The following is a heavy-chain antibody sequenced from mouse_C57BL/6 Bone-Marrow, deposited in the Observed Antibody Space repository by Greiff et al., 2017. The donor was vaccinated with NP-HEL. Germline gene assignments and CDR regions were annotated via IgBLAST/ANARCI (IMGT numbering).Heavy chain of an antibody. V-gene: IGHV1-7*01. J-gene: IGHJ2*01. Sequence: QVQLQQSGAELAKPGASVKLSCKASGYTFTSYWMHWVKQRPGQGLEWIGYINPSSGSTKYNQKFKDKATLSADKSSSTAYMQLSSLTYEDSAVYYCAASYYYGSYYFDDWGKGTTLTVSS. CDR3: AASYYYGSYYFDD. D-gene: IGHD1-1*01. CDR2: INPSSGST. CDR1: GYTFTSYW.